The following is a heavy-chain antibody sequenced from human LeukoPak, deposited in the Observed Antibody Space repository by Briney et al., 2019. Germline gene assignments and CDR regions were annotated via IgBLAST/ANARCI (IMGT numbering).Heavy chain of an antibody. CDR3: ARDRAGSTPCFDY. V-gene: IGHV4-61*01. D-gene: IGHD2-2*01. CDR1: GGSIISSSYY. Sequence: PSETLSLTCTVSGGSIISSSYYWSWIRQPPGKGLEWIGYIFYSGSTSYNPSLKSRVTISVHTSENQVSLKLSSVTAADTAVYYCARDRAGSTPCFDYWGQGTLVTVSS. J-gene: IGHJ4*02. CDR2: IFYSGST.